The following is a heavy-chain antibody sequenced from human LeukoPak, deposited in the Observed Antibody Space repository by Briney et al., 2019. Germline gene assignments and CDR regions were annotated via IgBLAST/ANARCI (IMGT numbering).Heavy chain of an antibody. CDR1: GGSISSYY. D-gene: IGHD4-17*01. V-gene: IGHV4-4*07. Sequence: TSETLSLTCTVSGGSISSYYWSWIRQPAGKGLEWIGRIYSSGSTTYNPSLKSRVTMSVDTSKNQFSLKVTSVTAADTAVYYCARGPDGDYFDYWGQGTLVTVSS. CDR3: ARGPDGDYFDY. J-gene: IGHJ4*02. CDR2: IYSSGST.